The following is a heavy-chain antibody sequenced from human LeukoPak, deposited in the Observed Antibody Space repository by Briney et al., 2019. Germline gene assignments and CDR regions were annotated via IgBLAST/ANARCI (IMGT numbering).Heavy chain of an antibody. CDR3: ARDRGGNCSGGSCYSGDY. Sequence: ASVKVSCKASGYTFTGYYMHWVRQAPGQGLEWMGWINPNSGGTSYAQKFQGRVTMTRDTSTSTVYMELSSLRSEDTAVYYCARDRGGNCSGGSCYSGDYWGQGTLVTVSS. V-gene: IGHV1-2*02. CDR2: INPNSGGT. J-gene: IGHJ4*02. D-gene: IGHD2-15*01. CDR1: GYTFTGYY.